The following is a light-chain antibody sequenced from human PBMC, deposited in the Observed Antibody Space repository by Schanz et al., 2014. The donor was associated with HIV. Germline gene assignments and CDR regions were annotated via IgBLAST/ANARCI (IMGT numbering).Light chain of an antibody. CDR2: EVS. J-gene: IGLJ2*01. V-gene: IGLV2-8*01. Sequence: QSALTQPPSASGSPGQSVTLSCTGTSSDVGDYNYVSWYQQHPGKAPKIMIYEVSKRPSGVPDRFSGSKSGNTASLTISGLQAEDEADYYCGSYITAAPWVFGGGTKLTVL. CDR1: SSDVGDYNY. CDR3: GSYITAAPWV.